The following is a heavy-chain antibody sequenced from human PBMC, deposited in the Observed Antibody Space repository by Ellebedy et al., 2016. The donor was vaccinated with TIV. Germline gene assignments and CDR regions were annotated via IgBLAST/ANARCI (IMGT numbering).Heavy chain of an antibody. Sequence: PGGSLRLSCVASGFTFSGYAMSWVRQAPGKGLEWVSGFGVSGDTTYYVDSVKGRFTISRDNSKNMLYLQMNSLRADDTAVYYCATDRGYFTFDYWGQGSLITVSS. CDR3: ATDRGYFTFDY. J-gene: IGHJ4*02. D-gene: IGHD3-9*01. CDR2: FGVSGDTT. V-gene: IGHV3-23*01. CDR1: GFTFSGYA.